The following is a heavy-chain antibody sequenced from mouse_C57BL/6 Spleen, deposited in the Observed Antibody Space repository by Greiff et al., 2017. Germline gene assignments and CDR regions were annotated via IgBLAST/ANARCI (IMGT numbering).Heavy chain of an antibody. J-gene: IGHJ3*01. D-gene: IGHD1-1*01. V-gene: IGHV6-6*01. CDR3: TRYYYGSSPAWFAY. CDR2: IRNKANNHAT. Sequence: EVQRVESGGGLVQPGGSMKLSCAASGFTFSDAWMDWVRQSPEKGLEWVAEIRNKANNHATYYAESVKGRFTISRDDSKSSVYLQMNSLRAEDTGIYYCTRYYYGSSPAWFAYWGQGTLVTVSA. CDR1: GFTFSDAW.